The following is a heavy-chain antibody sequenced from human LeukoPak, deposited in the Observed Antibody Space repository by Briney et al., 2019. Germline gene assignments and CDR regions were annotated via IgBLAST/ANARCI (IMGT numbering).Heavy chain of an antibody. CDR3: AREGYDSAFDY. CDR1: GFTFRSYR. Sequence: WGSLTLSCAASGFTFRSYRMNWVCQAPGKGLEWVSYADSVKGRSTISRDNAKNSLYLQMNSLRVEDTAVYYCAREGYDSAFDYWGQGTPGTVSS. J-gene: IGHJ4*02. D-gene: IGHD3-3*01. V-gene: IGHV3-21*01.